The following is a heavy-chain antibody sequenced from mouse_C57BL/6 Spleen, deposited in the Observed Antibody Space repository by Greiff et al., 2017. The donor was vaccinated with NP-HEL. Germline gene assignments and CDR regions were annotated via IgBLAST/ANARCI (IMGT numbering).Heavy chain of an antibody. D-gene: IGHD1-1*01. V-gene: IGHV1-7*01. CDR3: ARGSITTVVATPCAY. CDR1: GYTFTSYW. CDR2: INPSSGYT. J-gene: IGHJ3*01. Sequence: VQLQQSGAELAKPGASVKLSCKASGYTFTSYWMHWVKQRPGQGLEWIGYINPSSGYTKYNQKFKDKATLTADKSSSTAYMQLSSLTYEDSAVYYCARGSITTVVATPCAYWGQGTLVTVSA.